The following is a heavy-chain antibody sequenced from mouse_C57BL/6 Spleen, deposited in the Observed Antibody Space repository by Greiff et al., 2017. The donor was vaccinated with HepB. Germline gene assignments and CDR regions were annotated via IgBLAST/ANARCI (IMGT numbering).Heavy chain of an antibody. V-gene: IGHV1-50*01. Sequence: VQLQQPGAELVKPGASVKLSCKASGYTFTSYWMQWVKQRPGQGLEWIGEIDPSDSYTNYNQKFKGKATLTVDTSSSTAYMQLSSLTSEDSAVYYCARSPPYYGSSPSYAMDYWGQGTSVTVSS. CDR2: IDPSDSYT. CDR1: GYTFTSYW. J-gene: IGHJ4*01. D-gene: IGHD1-1*01. CDR3: ARSPPYYGSSPSYAMDY.